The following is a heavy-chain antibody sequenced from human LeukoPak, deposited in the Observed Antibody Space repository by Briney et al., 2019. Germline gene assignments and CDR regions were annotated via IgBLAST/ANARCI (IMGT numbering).Heavy chain of an antibody. D-gene: IGHD3-10*01. CDR1: GFTFSSYG. Sequence: QPGGSQRLSCAASGFTFSSYGMHWVRQAPGKGLEWVAFIRYDGSNKYYANSVKGRFTISRDNSKNTLYLQMNSLRAEDTAVYYCANGVGYYGSGRNDAFDIWGQGTMVTVSS. V-gene: IGHV3-30*02. CDR3: ANGVGYYGSGRNDAFDI. CDR2: IRYDGSNK. J-gene: IGHJ3*02.